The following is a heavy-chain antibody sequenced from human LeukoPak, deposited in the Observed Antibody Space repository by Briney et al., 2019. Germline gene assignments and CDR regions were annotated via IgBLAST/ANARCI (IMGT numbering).Heavy chain of an antibody. D-gene: IGHD3-9*01. Sequence: PSETLSLTCTVSGGSISSGSYYWSWIRQPAGKGLEWIGRIYTSGSTNYNPSLKSRVTISVDTSKNQFSLRLNSVTAADTAVYFCATKSGQDYDVLTSYFPYYYYMDVWGKGTTVTVSS. V-gene: IGHV4-61*02. CDR2: IYTSGST. CDR3: ATKSGQDYDVLTSYFPYYYYMDV. CDR1: GGSISSGSYY. J-gene: IGHJ6*03.